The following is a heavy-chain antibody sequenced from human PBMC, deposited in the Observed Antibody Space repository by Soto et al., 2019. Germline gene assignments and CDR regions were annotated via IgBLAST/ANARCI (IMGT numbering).Heavy chain of an antibody. Sequence: QVQLVESGGGVVQPGRSLRLSCAASGFTFSSYAMHWVRQAPGKGLEWVAVISYDGSNKYYADSVKGRFTISRDNSKKTLYLQMNSLRVEDSALYYCARGSTDSYPGSRIFDFWGRGTLVTVSS. J-gene: IGHJ4*02. CDR1: GFTFSSYA. V-gene: IGHV3-30-3*01. CDR3: ARGSTDSYPGSRIFDF. CDR2: ISYDGSNK. D-gene: IGHD3-10*01.